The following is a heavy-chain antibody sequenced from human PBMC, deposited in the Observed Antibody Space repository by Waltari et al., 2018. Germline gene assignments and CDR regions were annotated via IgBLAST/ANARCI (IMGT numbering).Heavy chain of an antibody. D-gene: IGHD6-13*01. J-gene: IGHJ5*02. CDR1: GGSFSSNA. V-gene: IGHV1-69*04. CDR2: ILPLLGVK. Sequence: QLIQSGAEVKEPGSTVKVPCKVSGGSFSSNAFSWVRQVPGQGLEWMGGILPLLGVKDYARRFQDRVMITADEVTKTAYMDLNSLTADDTAVYYCAKSPQLTTANWFDTWGQGMLVTVSS. CDR3: AKSPQLTTANWFDT.